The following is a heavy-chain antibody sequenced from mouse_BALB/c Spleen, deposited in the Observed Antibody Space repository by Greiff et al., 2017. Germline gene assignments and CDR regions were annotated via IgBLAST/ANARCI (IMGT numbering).Heavy chain of an antibody. J-gene: IGHJ4*01. D-gene: IGHD2-3*01. CDR1: GYTFTSYW. CDR2: IYPSDSYT. CDR3: TRGEDGYYMDY. V-gene: IGHV1-69*02. Sequence: VQLQQPGAELVRPGASVKLSCKASGYTFTSYWINWVKQRPGQGLEWIGNIYPSDSYTNYNQKFKDKATLTVDKSSSTAYMQLSSPTSEDSAVYYCTRGEDGYYMDYWGQGTSVTVSS.